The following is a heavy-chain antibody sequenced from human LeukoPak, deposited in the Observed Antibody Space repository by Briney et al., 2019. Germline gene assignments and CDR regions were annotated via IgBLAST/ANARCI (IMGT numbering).Heavy chain of an antibody. CDR3: ARESESSGWYDY. CDR1: GFSFSTYS. CDR2: ISSRSGYI. Sequence: PGGSLRLSCAASGFSFSTYSMNWVRQAPGKGLEWVSSISSRSGYIYYADSVKGRFTISRDNSKNSLYLQMNSLRSDDTALYYCARESESSGWYDYWGQGTLVTVSS. D-gene: IGHD6-19*01. J-gene: IGHJ4*02. V-gene: IGHV3-21*04.